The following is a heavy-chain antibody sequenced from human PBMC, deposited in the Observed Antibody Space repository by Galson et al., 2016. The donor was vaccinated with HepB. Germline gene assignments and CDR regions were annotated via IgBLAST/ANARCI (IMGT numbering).Heavy chain of an antibody. J-gene: IGHJ5*02. CDR3: TVAASYDFWSGYYMLDP. CDR1: GFSFSHAW. CDR2: IKSKTDGGPT. V-gene: IGHV3-15*07. Sequence: SLRLSCAASGFSFSHAWMHWVRQAPGKGLGWVGRIKSKTDGGPTDYAAPVKGRFAFSRDNSKDTLYLQMNRLKTEDTGVYYCTVAASYDFWSGYYMLDPWGQGTLVTVSS. D-gene: IGHD3-3*01.